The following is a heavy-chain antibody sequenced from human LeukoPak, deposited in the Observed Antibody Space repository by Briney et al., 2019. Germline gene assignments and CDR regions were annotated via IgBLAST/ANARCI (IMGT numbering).Heavy chain of an antibody. Sequence: ASVKVSCKASGYIFTGYYMHWVRQAPGQGLEWMGWINPNSGGTNYAQKFQGRVTMTRDTSISTAYMELSRLRSDDTAVYYCARETYSNILTGTDYWGPGTLVTVSS. CDR2: INPNSGGT. CDR1: GYIFTGYY. CDR3: ARETYSNILTGTDY. J-gene: IGHJ4*02. V-gene: IGHV1-2*02. D-gene: IGHD3-9*01.